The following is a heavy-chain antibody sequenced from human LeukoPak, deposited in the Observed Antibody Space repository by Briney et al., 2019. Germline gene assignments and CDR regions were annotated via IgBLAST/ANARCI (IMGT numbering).Heavy chain of an antibody. J-gene: IGHJ3*02. CDR1: GGSFSGYY. D-gene: IGHD2-15*01. V-gene: IGHV4-34*01. CDR2: INHSGST. Sequence: KPSETLSLTCAVYGGSFSGYYWSWIRQPPGKGLEWIGEINHSGSTNYNPSLKSRVTISVDTSKNQFSLKLSSVTAADTAVYYCARVRNMGSSDAFDIWGQGTMVTVSS. CDR3: ARVRNMGSSDAFDI.